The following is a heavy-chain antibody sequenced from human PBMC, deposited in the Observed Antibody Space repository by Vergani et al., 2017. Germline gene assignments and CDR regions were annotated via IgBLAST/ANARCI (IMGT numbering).Heavy chain of an antibody. Sequence: QVQLQQWGAGLLKPSATLSLTCAVSGGSFSGYYWSWIRQPPGKGLEWIGEINHSGSTNYNPSLKSRVTISVDTSKNQFSLKLSSVTAADTAVYYCARGLGSGSYYHYWGEGTLVTVSS. J-gene: IGHJ4*02. D-gene: IGHD3-10*01. CDR1: GGSFSGYY. CDR2: INHSGST. CDR3: ARGLGSGSYYHY. V-gene: IGHV4-34*01.